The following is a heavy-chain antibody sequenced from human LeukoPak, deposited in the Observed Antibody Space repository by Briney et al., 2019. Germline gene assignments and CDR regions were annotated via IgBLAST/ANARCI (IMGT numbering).Heavy chain of an antibody. D-gene: IGHD6-6*01. CDR2: IYTSGST. CDR1: GGSISSYY. Sequence: SETLSLTFTVSGGSISSYYWSWIRQPAGKGLEWIGRIYTSGSTNYNPSLKSRVTMSVDTSKNQFSLKLSSVTAADTAVYYCARLHVAAPLFDYWGQGTLVTVSS. CDR3: ARLHVAAPLFDY. V-gene: IGHV4-4*07. J-gene: IGHJ4*02.